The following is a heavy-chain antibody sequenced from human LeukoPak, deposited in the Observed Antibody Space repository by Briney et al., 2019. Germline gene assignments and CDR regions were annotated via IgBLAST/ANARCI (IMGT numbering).Heavy chain of an antibody. V-gene: IGHV4-30-2*01. Sequence: SETLSLTCTVSGGSISSGGYYWSWIRQPPGKGLEWIGYIYHSGSTYYNPSLKSRVTISVDRSKNQFSLKLSSVTAADTAVYYCARDQEAAGTDYWGQGALVTVSS. D-gene: IGHD6-13*01. CDR1: GGSISSGGYY. J-gene: IGHJ4*02. CDR2: IYHSGST. CDR3: ARDQEAAGTDY.